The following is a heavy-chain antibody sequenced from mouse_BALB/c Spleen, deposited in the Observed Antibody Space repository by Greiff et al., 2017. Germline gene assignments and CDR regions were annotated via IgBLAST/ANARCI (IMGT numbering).Heavy chain of an antibody. V-gene: IGHV5-9-4*01. D-gene: IGHD1-1*01. CDR3: ARDHFTTVVEDVHRFDV. Sequence: EVMLVESGGGLVKPGGSLKLSCAASGFTFSSYAMSWVRQSPEKRLEWVAEISSGGSYTYYPDTVTGRFTISRDNAKNTLYLEMSSLRSEDTAMYYCARDHFTTVVEDVHRFDVWGAGTTVTVSS. CDR1: GFTFSSYA. J-gene: IGHJ1*01. CDR2: ISSGGSYT.